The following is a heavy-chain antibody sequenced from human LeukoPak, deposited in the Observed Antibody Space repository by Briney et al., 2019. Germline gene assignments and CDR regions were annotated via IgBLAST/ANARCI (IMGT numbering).Heavy chain of an antibody. D-gene: IGHD3-10*01. Sequence: GGSLRLSCAASGFTFSSYAMHWVRQASGKGLEWVAGIMWRSGSTGYGDSVKGRFTISRDNAKKSLYLQMNGLRVEDTAFYYCTKDLTPGGADVWGQGTTVTVSS. J-gene: IGHJ6*02. CDR2: IMWRSGST. CDR3: TKDLTPGGADV. V-gene: IGHV3-9*01. CDR1: GFTFSSYA.